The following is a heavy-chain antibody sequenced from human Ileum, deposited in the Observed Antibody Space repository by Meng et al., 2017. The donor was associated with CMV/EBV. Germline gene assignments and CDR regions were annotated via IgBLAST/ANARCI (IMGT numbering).Heavy chain of an antibody. CDR3: LRAHPLGT. CDR2: IDKDGNQK. D-gene: IGHD7-27*01. Sequence: LRLSCADSGFTFNDYWMTWVRQAPGKGLEWVANIDKDGNQKYYADSVKGRFTISRDNAKNSVYLQMNTLRAEDTAVYYCLRAHPLGTWGQGTLVTVSS. CDR1: GFTFNDYW. V-gene: IGHV3-7*04. J-gene: IGHJ4*02.